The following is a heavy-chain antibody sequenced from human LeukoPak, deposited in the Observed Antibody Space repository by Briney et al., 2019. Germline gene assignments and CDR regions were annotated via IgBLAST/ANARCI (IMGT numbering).Heavy chain of an antibody. CDR2: IYYSGRT. CDR1: GGSISSSNYF. J-gene: IGHJ4*02. D-gene: IGHD5-24*01. Sequence: SETLSLTCTVSGGSISSSNYFWGWIRPPPGKGLEWIGRIYYSGRTYDNPALRSLVATSVDTSKNLFSPMNSPVTAADTAVYYCARRNRDGYNSGFDSWGQGTLVTVSS. V-gene: IGHV4-39*01. CDR3: ARRNRDGYNSGFDS.